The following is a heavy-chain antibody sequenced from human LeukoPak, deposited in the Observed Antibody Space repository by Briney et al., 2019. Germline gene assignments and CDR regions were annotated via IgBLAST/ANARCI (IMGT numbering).Heavy chain of an antibody. V-gene: IGHV4-39*07. Sequence: SETLSLTCTVSGGSISSSSYYWCWIRQPPGKGLEWIGNIYYSGSTYYNPSLKSRVTISVDTSKNQFSLKLSSVTAADTAVYYCARVNPRYSYGFDYWGQGTLVTVSS. CDR2: IYYSGST. D-gene: IGHD5-18*01. J-gene: IGHJ4*02. CDR3: ARVNPRYSYGFDY. CDR1: GGSISSSSYY.